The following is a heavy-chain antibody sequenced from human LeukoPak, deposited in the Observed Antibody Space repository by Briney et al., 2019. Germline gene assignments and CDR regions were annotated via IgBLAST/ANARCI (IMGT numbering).Heavy chain of an antibody. J-gene: IGHJ6*02. D-gene: IGHD3-10*01. CDR3: ARVMGDGSGSYPDYYGMDV. CDR2: ISSSGSTI. Sequence: GGSLRLSCAASGFTFSSYWMSWVRQAPGKGLEWVSYISSSGSTIYYADSVKGRLTISRDNAKNSLYLQMNSLRAEDTAVYYCARVMGDGSGSYPDYYGMDVWGQGTTVTVSS. V-gene: IGHV3-48*04. CDR1: GFTFSSYW.